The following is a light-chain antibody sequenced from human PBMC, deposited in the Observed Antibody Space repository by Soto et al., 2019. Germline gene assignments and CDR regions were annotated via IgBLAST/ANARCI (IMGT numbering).Light chain of an antibody. CDR1: QSVSSN. V-gene: IGKV3-11*01. J-gene: IGKJ5*01. CDR3: QQRNTWPPIP. Sequence: SPAAVSVSKGERATLSCRASQSVSSNLAWYQQKPGQAPRLLIYDASRRASGVPARFSGSWSGTDFTLTISSREPEDFALYYFQQRNTWPPIPFGQGTRLEI. CDR2: DAS.